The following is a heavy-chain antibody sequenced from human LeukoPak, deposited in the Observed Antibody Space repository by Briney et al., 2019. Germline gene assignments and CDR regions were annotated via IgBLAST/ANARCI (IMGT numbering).Heavy chain of an antibody. CDR1: GGSLSSYY. Sequence: SETLSLTCTVSGGSLSSYYWSWLRQPPGKGLEWIGYIYYSGSTNYNPSLKSRVTISVDTSKNQFSLKLSSVTAADTAVYYCARLRRDGYKGSWFDPWGQGTLVTVSS. V-gene: IGHV4-59*08. J-gene: IGHJ5*02. D-gene: IGHD5-24*01. CDR2: IYYSGST. CDR3: ARLRRDGYKGSWFDP.